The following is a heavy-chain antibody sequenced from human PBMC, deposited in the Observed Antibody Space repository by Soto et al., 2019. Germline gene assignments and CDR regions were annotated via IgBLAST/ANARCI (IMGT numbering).Heavy chain of an antibody. D-gene: IGHD3-9*01. J-gene: IGHJ6*02. Sequence: SETLSLTCTVSGGSISSYYWSWIRQPPGKGLEWIGYIYYSGSTNYNPSLKSRVTISVDTSKNQFSLKLSSVTAADTAVYYCARSWYYDILTGKGNYYYYGMDVWGQGTTVTVSS. CDR1: GGSISSYY. V-gene: IGHV4-59*01. CDR2: IYYSGST. CDR3: ARSWYYDILTGKGNYYYYGMDV.